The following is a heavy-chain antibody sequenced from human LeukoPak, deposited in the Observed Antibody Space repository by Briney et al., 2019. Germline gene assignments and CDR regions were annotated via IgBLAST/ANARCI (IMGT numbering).Heavy chain of an antibody. CDR2: IYHSGST. CDR1: GGSISSSSYY. Sequence: PSETLSLTCTVSGGSISSSSYYWGWIRQAPGKGLEWIGSIYHSGSTYYNPSLKSRVTISVDTSKNQFSLKLSSVTAADTAVYYCASGDIVVVPAAMDYWGQGTLVTVSS. J-gene: IGHJ4*02. CDR3: ASGDIVVVPAAMDY. D-gene: IGHD2-2*01. V-gene: IGHV4-39*01.